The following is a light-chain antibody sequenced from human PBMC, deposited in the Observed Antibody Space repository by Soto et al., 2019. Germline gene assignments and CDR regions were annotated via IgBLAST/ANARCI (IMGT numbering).Light chain of an antibody. CDR1: SGDVGGYNY. J-gene: IGLJ2*01. CDR2: EVN. Sequence: QSALTQPPSASGSPGQSVTISCTGTSGDVGGYNYVSWYQQHPGKAPKLMIYEVNTRPSGVPDRFSGSKSGNTASLTVSGLQAEDEADYYCSSYAGSNNLLFGGGTKLTVL. V-gene: IGLV2-8*01. CDR3: SSYAGSNNLL.